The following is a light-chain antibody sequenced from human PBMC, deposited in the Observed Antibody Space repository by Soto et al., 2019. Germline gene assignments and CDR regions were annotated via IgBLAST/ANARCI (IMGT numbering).Light chain of an antibody. J-gene: IGKJ5*01. CDR3: QQYRSSPGT. V-gene: IGKV3-20*01. Sequence: EFVLTQSPGTLSWSPFERAAVSVMASQSVSSSYLAWYHQKPGQAPRLLIYGASSRATGIPDRFSGSGSGTDFTLTISRLEPEDFAVYYCQQYRSSPGTFGQGTRLEIK. CDR2: GAS. CDR1: QSVSSSY.